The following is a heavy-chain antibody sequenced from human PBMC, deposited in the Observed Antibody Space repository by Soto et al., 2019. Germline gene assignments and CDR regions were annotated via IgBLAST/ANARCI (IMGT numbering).Heavy chain of an antibody. D-gene: IGHD1-20*01. CDR3: ARYKSNYYYGMDV. V-gene: IGHV4-59*11. J-gene: IGHJ6*02. CDR2: IYYSGIT. CDR1: GVSINSHY. Sequence: SETLSLTFSIPGVSINSHYWSWIRQPPGKGLEWIGYIYYSGITNYNPSLKSRVTISVDTSKNQFSLKLSSVTAADTAVYYCARYKSNYYYGMDVWGQGTTVT.